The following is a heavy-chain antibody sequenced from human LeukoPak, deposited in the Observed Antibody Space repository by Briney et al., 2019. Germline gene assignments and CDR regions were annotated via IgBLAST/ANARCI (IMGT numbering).Heavy chain of an antibody. J-gene: IGHJ6*03. D-gene: IGHD3-10*01. Sequence: SETLSLTCTVSGVSISSSNSYWGWLRQPPGKGLEWIGSIYYSGNTYYNASLKSQVSISIDTSKNQFSLRLTSVTAADTAVYYCAREAYGSGSYFSSDYYYYMDVWGKGTTVTISS. V-gene: IGHV4-39*02. CDR3: AREAYGSGSYFSSDYYYYMDV. CDR1: GVSISSSNSY. CDR2: IYYSGNT.